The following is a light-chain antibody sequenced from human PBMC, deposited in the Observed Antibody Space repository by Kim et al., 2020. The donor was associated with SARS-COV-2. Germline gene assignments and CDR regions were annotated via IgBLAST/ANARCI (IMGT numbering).Light chain of an antibody. CDR1: QSVRSF. J-gene: IGKJ4*02. CDR2: DAS. CDR3: QQRTTWPALS. Sequence: EIVLTQSPATLSLSPGDRATLSCRASQSVRSFLAWYQQKPGQAPRLLIYDASNRATGIPARFSGSGSGTDFTLTINSLEPEDFAVYYCQQRTTWPALSFGGGTKVNIK. V-gene: IGKV3-11*01.